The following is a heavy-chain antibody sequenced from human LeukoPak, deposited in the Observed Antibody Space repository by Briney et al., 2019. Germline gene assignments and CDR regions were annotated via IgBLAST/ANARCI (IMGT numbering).Heavy chain of an antibody. J-gene: IGHJ4*02. V-gene: IGHV3-23*01. CDR1: GFAFGSEA. Sequence: PGGSLRLSCAVSGFAFGSEAMSWVRQSPARGLEWVASLSPGGGTTYYADYVKGRFTISRDNAKKSLHLQMNSLRAEDTAVYYCARDLDINMRLVVIKGGIDYWGQGTLVTVSS. CDR2: LSPGGGTT. D-gene: IGHD3-22*01. CDR3: ARDLDINMRLVVIKGGIDY.